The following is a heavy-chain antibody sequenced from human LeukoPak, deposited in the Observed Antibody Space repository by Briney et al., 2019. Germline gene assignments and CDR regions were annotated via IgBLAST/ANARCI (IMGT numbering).Heavy chain of an antibody. V-gene: IGHV3-7*01. D-gene: IGHD1-1*01. CDR2: IREDGRQT. Sequence: GGSLRLSCEGSGFTFETSWLSWLRQIPGKGLEWLANIREDGRQTYYAASVKGRFTIFRDNAKNSLFLQMSSLRPDDSGVYYCARDSTTLAPFDPWGQGTLVTVAA. J-gene: IGHJ5*02. CDR3: ARDSTTLAPFDP. CDR1: GFTFETSW.